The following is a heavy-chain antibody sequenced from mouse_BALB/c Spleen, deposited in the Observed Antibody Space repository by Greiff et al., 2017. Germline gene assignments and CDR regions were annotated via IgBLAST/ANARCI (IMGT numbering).Heavy chain of an antibody. D-gene: IGHD1-3*01. CDR2: INPSTGYT. CDR1: GYTFTSYW. CDR3: AKGSSYYAMDY. J-gene: IGHJ4*01. Sequence: QVQLQQSGAELAKPGASVKMSCKASGYTFTSYWMHWVKQRPGQGLEWIGYINPSTGYTEYNQKFKDKATLTADKSSSTAYMQLSSLTSEDSAVYYCAKGSSYYAMDYWGQGTSVTVSS. V-gene: IGHV1-7*01.